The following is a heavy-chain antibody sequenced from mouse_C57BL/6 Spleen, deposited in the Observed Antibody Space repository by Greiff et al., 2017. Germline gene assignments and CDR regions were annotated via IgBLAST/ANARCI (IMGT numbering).Heavy chain of an antibody. CDR3: ARKHFDV. CDR2: IDPSDSYT. V-gene: IGHV1-69*01. J-gene: IGHJ1*03. Sequence: QVQLQQPGAELVMPGASVKLSCKASGYTFTNYWMHWVKQRPGQGLEWIGEIDPSDSYTNYNQKFKGKSTLTVDKSSSTAYMQLSSLTSEDSAVYYCARKHFDVWGTGTTVTVSS. CDR1: GYTFTNYW.